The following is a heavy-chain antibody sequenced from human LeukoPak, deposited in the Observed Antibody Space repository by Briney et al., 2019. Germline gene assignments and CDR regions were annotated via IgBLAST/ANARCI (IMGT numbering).Heavy chain of an antibody. CDR1: GYTFTDYF. J-gene: IGHJ5*02. CDR2: INPKTGAT. CDR3: ARAYEYGWFDP. D-gene: IGHD3-16*01. Sequence: ASVKVSCKASGYTFTDYFLHWLRQAPGQGLEWMGWINPKTGATNYAQSFQGRVTMTRDTSTSTGNMEVNSLRPDDTAVYYCARAYEYGWFDPWGQGTLVTVSS. V-gene: IGHV1-2*02.